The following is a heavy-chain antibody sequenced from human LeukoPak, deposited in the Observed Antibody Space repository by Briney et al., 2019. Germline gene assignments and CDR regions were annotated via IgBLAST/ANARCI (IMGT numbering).Heavy chain of an antibody. V-gene: IGHV3-7*01. Sequence: GGSLRLSCAASGFTFSSYWMSWVRQAPGKGLEWVANIKQDVSEKYYVDSVKGRFTISRDNAKNSLYLQMNSLRAEDTAVYYCARADSSIAARLSRSSIFNYYYHMDVWGKGTTVTVSS. J-gene: IGHJ6*03. CDR1: GFTFSSYW. D-gene: IGHD6-6*01. CDR3: ARADSSIAARLSRSSIFNYYYHMDV. CDR2: IKQDVSEK.